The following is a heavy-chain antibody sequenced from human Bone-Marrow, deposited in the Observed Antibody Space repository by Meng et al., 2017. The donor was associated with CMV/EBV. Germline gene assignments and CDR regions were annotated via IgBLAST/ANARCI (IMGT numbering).Heavy chain of an antibody. CDR1: GFTVSSYS. CDR2: ISRSGRYI. CDR3: ARDPPYDYVWGSYRPPHGMDV. V-gene: IGHV3-21*01. D-gene: IGHD3-16*02. Sequence: GESLKISCAASGFTVSSYSMNWVRQAPEKGLEWVSSISRSGRYIYYADSVKGRFTISRDNAKNSLYLQMNTLRAEDTAVYYCARDPPYDYVWGSYRPPHGMDVWGQGTTVTVSS. J-gene: IGHJ6*02.